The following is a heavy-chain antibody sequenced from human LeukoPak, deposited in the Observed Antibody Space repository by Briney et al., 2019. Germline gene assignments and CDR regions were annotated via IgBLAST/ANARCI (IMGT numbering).Heavy chain of an antibody. V-gene: IGHV1-69*13. CDR1: GGTFSSYA. J-gene: IGHJ4*02. CDR2: IIPIFGTA. Sequence: SVMVSCKASGGTFSSYAISWVRQAPGQGLEWMGGIIPIFGTANYAQKFQGRVTITADESTSTAYMELSSLRSEDTAVYYCARDLDYYDSSGYFDYWGQGTLVTVSS. D-gene: IGHD3-22*01. CDR3: ARDLDYYDSSGYFDY.